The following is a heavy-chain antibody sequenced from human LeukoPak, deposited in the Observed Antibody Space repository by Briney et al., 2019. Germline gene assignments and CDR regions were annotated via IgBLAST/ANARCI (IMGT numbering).Heavy chain of an antibody. V-gene: IGHV1-46*01. CDR3: ARGPRGDYYFDY. CDR1: GYTFTSYG. D-gene: IGHD2-21*02. J-gene: IGHJ4*02. Sequence: ASVKVSCKASGYTFTSYGISWVRQAPGQGLEWMGIINPSGGSTSYAQKFQGRVTMTRDMSTSTVYMELSSLRSEDTAVYYCARGPRGDYYFDYWGQGTLVTVSS. CDR2: INPSGGST.